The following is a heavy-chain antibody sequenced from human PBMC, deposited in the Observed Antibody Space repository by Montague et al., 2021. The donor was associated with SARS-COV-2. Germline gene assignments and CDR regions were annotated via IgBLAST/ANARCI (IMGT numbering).Heavy chain of an antibody. V-gene: IGHV4-4*07. J-gene: IGHJ4*02. D-gene: IGHD6-13*01. CDR3: ARGDHPTTASWYFFDS. CDR1: GGSINYYY. Sequence: SETLSLTCTVSGGSINYYYWHWLRQSAGKGLEWIGRIYSSGNTNSNPSLESRVIMSVDSSQNQFSLKLNSVTAADMAVYYCARGDHPTTASWYFFDSWGQGALVTVSS. CDR2: IYSSGNT.